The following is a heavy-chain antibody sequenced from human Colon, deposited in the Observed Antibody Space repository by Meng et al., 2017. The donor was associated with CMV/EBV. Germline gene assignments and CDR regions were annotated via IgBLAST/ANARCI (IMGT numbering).Heavy chain of an antibody. D-gene: IGHD6-13*01. V-gene: IGHV3-30*02. J-gene: IGHJ4*02. CDR3: AKRGKDSSSWYYFDN. CDR2: IRDDASNR. CDR1: GFTFSNYG. Sequence: GESLKISCAASGFTFSNYGMHWVRQAPGKGLEWVAFIRDDASNRYSGDSVKGRFTISRDNSRNTFYMQMKSLRVEDTAVYYCAKRGKDSSSWYYFDNWGQGTLVTVSS.